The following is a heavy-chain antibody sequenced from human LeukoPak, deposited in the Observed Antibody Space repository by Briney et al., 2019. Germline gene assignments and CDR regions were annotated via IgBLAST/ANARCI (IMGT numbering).Heavy chain of an antibody. CDR1: GFTFSSSW. CDR2: IKDDGRDK. J-gene: IGHJ4*02. D-gene: IGHD2-21*01. CDR3: ARTGGISAYDY. V-gene: IGHV3-7*01. Sequence: PGGSLRLSCAASGFTFSSSWMTWVRQAPGKGLEWVASIKDDGRDKYYVDSVKGRFTVSRDNAKNSLYLQINSLRAEDTAVYYCARTGGISAYDYWGQGTLVTVSS.